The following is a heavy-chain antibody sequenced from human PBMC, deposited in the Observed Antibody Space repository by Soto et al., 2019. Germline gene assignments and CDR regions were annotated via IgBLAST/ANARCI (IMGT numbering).Heavy chain of an antibody. D-gene: IGHD2-2*01. CDR3: AQECGWNTSCFSPDY. V-gene: IGHV3-23*01. Sequence: EVQLLESGGGLVQPGGSLRLSCAASGFTFSSYAMSWVRQAPGKGLEWVSAISGSGGSTYYADSVKGRFTISRDNSKNTLHLQLTRPRAEDTAGYCCAQECGWNTSCFSPDYWGQGTLVTVSS. CDR1: GFTFSSYA. CDR2: ISGSGGST. J-gene: IGHJ4*02.